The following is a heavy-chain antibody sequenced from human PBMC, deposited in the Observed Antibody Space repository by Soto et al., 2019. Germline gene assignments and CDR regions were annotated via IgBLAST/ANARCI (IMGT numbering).Heavy chain of an antibody. J-gene: IGHJ3*02. V-gene: IGHV3-30*03. CDR3: ATYHGSGSYGAFDI. CDR1: GFTFSSYG. CDR2: VSYDGSNK. D-gene: IGHD3-10*01. Sequence: QVQLVESGGGVVQPGRSLRLSCAASGFTFSSYGMHWVRQAPGKGLEWGAVVSYDGSNKYYADSLKGRFTISRDNSNNPLYLQMNSLRAEDTAVYYCATYHGSGSYGAFDIWGQGTMVTVSS.